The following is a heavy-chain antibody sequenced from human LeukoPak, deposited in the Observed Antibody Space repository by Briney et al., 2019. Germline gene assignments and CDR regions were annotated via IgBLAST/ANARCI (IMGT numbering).Heavy chain of an antibody. CDR3: ARGAYDSSGYYPDNFDY. V-gene: IGHV1-2*02. J-gene: IGHJ4*02. D-gene: IGHD3-22*01. CDR2: INPNSGGT. CDR1: GYTFTGYY. Sequence: ASVKVSCKASGYTFTGYYMHWVRQAPGQGLEWMGWINPNSGGTNYAQKFQGRVTMTRDTSISTAYMELSRLRSDDTAVYYRARGAYDSSGYYPDNFDYWGQGTLVTVSS.